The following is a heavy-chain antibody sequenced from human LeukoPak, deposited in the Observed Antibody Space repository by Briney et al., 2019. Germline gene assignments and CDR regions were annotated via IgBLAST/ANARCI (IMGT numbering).Heavy chain of an antibody. V-gene: IGHV1-69*13. CDR1: GGTFSSYA. CDR3: ARGSIAAPNWFDP. CDR2: IIPIFGTA. D-gene: IGHD6-6*01. J-gene: IGHJ5*02. Sequence: ASVKVSCKASGGTFSSYAISWVRQAPGQGLEWMGGIIPIFGTANYAQKFQGRVTITADESTSTAYMALSSLRSEDTAVYYCARGSIAAPNWFDPWGQGTLVTVSS.